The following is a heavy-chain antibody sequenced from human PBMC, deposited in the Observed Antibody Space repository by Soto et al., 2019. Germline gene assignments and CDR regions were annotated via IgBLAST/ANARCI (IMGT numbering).Heavy chain of an antibody. V-gene: IGHV3-33*01. CDR2: IWYDGSNK. Sequence: QVQLVESGGGVVQPGRSLRLSCAASGFTFSSYGMHWVRQAPGKGLEWVAVIWYDGSNKYYADSVKGRFTISRDNSKNTLYLQMNSLRYEDTAVYYSARPMNDIAGYFDYWGQGTLVIVSS. CDR1: GFTFSSYG. CDR3: ARPMNDIAGYFDY. J-gene: IGHJ4*02. D-gene: IGHD6-13*01.